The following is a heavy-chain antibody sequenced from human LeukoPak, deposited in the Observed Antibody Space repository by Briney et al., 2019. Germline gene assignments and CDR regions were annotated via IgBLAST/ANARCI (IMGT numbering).Heavy chain of an antibody. CDR2: IRSKAYGGTT. CDR1: GFTFGDYA. CDR3: TSHLVVVALFDY. J-gene: IGHJ4*02. V-gene: IGHV3-49*04. Sequence: GGSLRLSCTASGFTFGDYAMSWVRQAPGKGLEWVGFIRSKAYGGTTEYAASVKGRFTISRDESKSIAYLQMNSLKTEDTAVYYCTSHLVVVALFDYWGQGTLVTVSS. D-gene: IGHD3-22*01.